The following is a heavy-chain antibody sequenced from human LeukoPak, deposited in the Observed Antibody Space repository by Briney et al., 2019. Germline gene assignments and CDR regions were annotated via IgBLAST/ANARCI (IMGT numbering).Heavy chain of an antibody. V-gene: IGHV3-48*04. D-gene: IGHD1-26*01. CDR3: ARDRLGERAFDI. J-gene: IGHJ3*02. Sequence: GGSLRLSCAASGFTFSSYSMNWVRQAPGKGLEGVSYISSSSSTIYYADSVKGRFTISRDNAKNPLYLQMNSLRAEDTAVYYCARDRLGERAFDIWGQGTVVTVSS. CDR1: GFTFSSYS. CDR2: ISSSSSTI.